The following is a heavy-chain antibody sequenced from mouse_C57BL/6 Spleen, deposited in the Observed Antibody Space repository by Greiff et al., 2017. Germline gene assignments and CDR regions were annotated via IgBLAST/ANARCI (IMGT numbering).Heavy chain of an antibody. J-gene: IGHJ4*01. V-gene: IGHV5-9*01. Sequence: DVHLVESGGGLVKPGGSLKLSCAASGFTFSSYTMSWVRQTPEKRLEWVATISGGGGNTYYPDSVKGRFTISRDNAKNTLYLQMSSLRSEDTALYYCARHRTTVVAEAMDYWGQGTSVTVSS. CDR3: ARHRTTVVAEAMDY. CDR2: ISGGGGNT. CDR1: GFTFSSYT. D-gene: IGHD1-1*01.